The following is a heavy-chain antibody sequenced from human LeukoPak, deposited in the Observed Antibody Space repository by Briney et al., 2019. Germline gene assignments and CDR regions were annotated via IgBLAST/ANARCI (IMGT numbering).Heavy chain of an antibody. CDR3: ERRHDYDYGSGSHNNWFDP. V-gene: IGHV4-34*01. CDR1: GGSFSGYY. Sequence: SETLSLTCAVYGGSFSGYYWSWIRQPPGKGLEWIGEINHIGSTNYNPSLKSRVTILVDTSKNQFSLKLSSVTAADTAVYYCERRHDYDYGSGSHNNWFDPWGQGTLVTVSS. D-gene: IGHD3-10*01. CDR2: INHIGST. J-gene: IGHJ5*02.